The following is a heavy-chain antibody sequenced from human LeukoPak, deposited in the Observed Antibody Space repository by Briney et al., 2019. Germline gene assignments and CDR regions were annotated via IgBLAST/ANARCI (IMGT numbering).Heavy chain of an antibody. V-gene: IGHV4-39*07. CDR1: GGSISSSSYY. D-gene: IGHD3-10*01. CDR3: ARRVGRWFGERAYYYNYMDV. J-gene: IGHJ6*03. Sequence: SETLSLTCTVSGGSISSSSYYWGWIRQPPGKGLEWIGNIYYSGSTYYNPSLKSRVTISVDTSKNQFSLKLSSVTAADTAVYYCARRVGRWFGERAYYYNYMDVWGIGTTVTISS. CDR2: IYYSGST.